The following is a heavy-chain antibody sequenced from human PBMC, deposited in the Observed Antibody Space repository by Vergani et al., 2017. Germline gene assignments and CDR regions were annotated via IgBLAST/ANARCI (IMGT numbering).Heavy chain of an antibody. Sequence: QVQLEESGPGLVKPSETLSLTCAVSGYSISSGYYWGWIRQPPGKGLEWLGSIYHSGSPYYNPSLTSRVTISVYTSKNQFSLKLSSVTAADTAVYYCARLRLEDSGYDFGGMDVWGQGTTVTVSS. CDR1: GYSISSGYY. CDR3: ARLRLEDSGYDFGGMDV. CDR2: IYHSGSP. D-gene: IGHD5-12*01. J-gene: IGHJ6*02. V-gene: IGHV4-38-2*01.